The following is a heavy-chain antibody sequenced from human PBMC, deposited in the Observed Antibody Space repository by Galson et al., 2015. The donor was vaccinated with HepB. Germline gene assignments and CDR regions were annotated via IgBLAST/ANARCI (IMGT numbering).Heavy chain of an antibody. CDR2: IIPILGIA. CDR1: GGTFSSYA. V-gene: IGHV1-69*04. J-gene: IGHJ6*02. D-gene: IGHD1-26*01. Sequence: SCKASGGTFSSYAISWVGQAPGQGLEWMGRIIPILGIANYAQKFQGRVTITADESTSTAYMELSGLRSEDTAVYYCARGFGRFSGSYSYYYGMDVWGQGTTVTVSS. CDR3: ARGFGRFSGSYSYYYGMDV.